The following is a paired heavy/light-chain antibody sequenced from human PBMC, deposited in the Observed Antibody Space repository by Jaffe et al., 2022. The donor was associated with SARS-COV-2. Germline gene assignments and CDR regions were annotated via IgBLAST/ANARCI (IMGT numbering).Heavy chain of an antibody. CDR2: TYTSGST. CDR3: ARDRGYYDSSGYPSPYYYYYGMDV. CDR1: GGSISSGSYY. Sequence: QVQLQESGPGLVKPSQTLSLTCTVSGGSISSGSYYWSWIRQPAGKGLEWIGHTYTSGSTKYNPSLKSRVTISVDTSKNQFSLKLSSVTAADTAVYFCARDRGYYDSSGYPSPYYYYYGMDVWGQGTTVTVSS. V-gene: IGHV4-61*02. D-gene: IGHD3-22*01. J-gene: IGHJ6*02.
Light chain of an antibody. CDR2: GAS. J-gene: IGKJ4*01. Sequence: DIQMTQSPSSLSASVGDRVTITCRASQGISSYLAWYQQKPGKVPKLLIYGASTLQSGVPSRFSGSGSGTDFTLTISSLQPEDVATYYCQKYNSAPLTFGGGTKVEIK. V-gene: IGKV1-27*01. CDR3: QKYNSAPLT. CDR1: QGISSY.